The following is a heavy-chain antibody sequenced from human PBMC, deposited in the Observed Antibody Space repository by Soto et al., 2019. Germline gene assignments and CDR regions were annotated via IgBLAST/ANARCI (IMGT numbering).Heavy chain of an antibody. J-gene: IGHJ3*01. V-gene: IGHV4-34*01. CDR2: IDYSGNT. CDR3: ARQNNNYYDSSRNAFDV. D-gene: IGHD3-22*01. CDR1: GGSFSGHY. Sequence: QVQLQQWGAGLLKPSETLSLTCAVSGGSFSGHYWSWIRQPPGTGPEWIGEIDYSGNTNYNPSLKSRVTMSVDTSQNQFSLKLSSVTAADTAAYYCARQNNNYYDSSRNAFDVWGQGTMVTVSS.